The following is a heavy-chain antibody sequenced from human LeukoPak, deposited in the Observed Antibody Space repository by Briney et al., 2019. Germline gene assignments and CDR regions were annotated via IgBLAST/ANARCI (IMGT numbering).Heavy chain of an antibody. CDR2: INWNGDST. D-gene: IGHD3-10*01. CDR3: ARRWVGELSDI. Sequence: PGGSLRPSCEASGLIFADFGMSWVRQAPGKGLEWVAGINWNGDSTDYADSVKGRFTTSRDNAKKSLYLQMNSLRAEDTAFYYCARRWVGELSDIWGQGTMVTVSS. J-gene: IGHJ3*02. CDR1: GLIFADFG. V-gene: IGHV3-20*04.